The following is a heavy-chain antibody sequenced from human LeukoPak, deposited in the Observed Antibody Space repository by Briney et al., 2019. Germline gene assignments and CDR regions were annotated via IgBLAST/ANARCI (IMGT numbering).Heavy chain of an antibody. V-gene: IGHV1-18*01. D-gene: IGHD2-2*01. Sequence: ASVKVSCKASGYTFINYDFSWVRQAPGQGLEWMGWISTYNGNTNYAQKLQGRVTMTTDTSTGTAYMELRSLRSDDTAVYYCARAHCSSTSCYGAPYWEYWGQGTLVTVSS. CDR2: ISTYNGNT. CDR1: GYTFINYD. J-gene: IGHJ4*02. CDR3: ARAHCSSTSCYGAPYWEY.